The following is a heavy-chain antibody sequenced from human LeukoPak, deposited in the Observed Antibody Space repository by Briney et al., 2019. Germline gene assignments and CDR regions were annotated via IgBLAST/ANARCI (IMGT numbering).Heavy chain of an antibody. CDR3: ARRGYSYGL. Sequence: SETLSLTCAVYGGSFSGYYWSWIRQPPGKGLEWIGEINHSGSTNYNPSLESRDTISVDTSKNQFSLKLSSVTAADTAVYYCARRGYSYGLWGQGTLVTVSS. J-gene: IGHJ4*02. D-gene: IGHD5-18*01. V-gene: IGHV4-34*01. CDR1: GGSFSGYY. CDR2: INHSGST.